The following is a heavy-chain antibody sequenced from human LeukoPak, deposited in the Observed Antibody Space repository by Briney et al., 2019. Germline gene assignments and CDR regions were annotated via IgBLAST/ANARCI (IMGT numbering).Heavy chain of an antibody. CDR1: GFSFNSYA. D-gene: IGHD4-17*01. Sequence: PGGSLRLSCAGSGFSFNSYAMSWVRQAPGKGLEWVSGITGTGGNTYYADSVKGRFTISRDNSKNTLYLQMNSLRADDTAVYYCAKRRHDYGDYYQMDVWGKGTTATVSS. CDR2: ITGTGGNT. J-gene: IGHJ6*03. CDR3: AKRRHDYGDYYQMDV. V-gene: IGHV3-23*01.